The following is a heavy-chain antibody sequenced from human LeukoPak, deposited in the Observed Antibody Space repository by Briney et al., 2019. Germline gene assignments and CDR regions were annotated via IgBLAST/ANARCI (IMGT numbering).Heavy chain of an antibody. CDR2: IYPGDSDT. Sequence: GESLKISCKGSGYSFTSYWIGWVRQLPGKGLEWMGIIYPGDSDTRYSPSFQGQVTISADKPISTAYLQWSSLKASDTAMYYCARRMYYYDSSGYYYKESPALYYFDYWGQGTLVTVSS. D-gene: IGHD3-22*01. CDR1: GYSFTSYW. J-gene: IGHJ4*02. CDR3: ARRMYYYDSSGYYYKESPALYYFDY. V-gene: IGHV5-51*01.